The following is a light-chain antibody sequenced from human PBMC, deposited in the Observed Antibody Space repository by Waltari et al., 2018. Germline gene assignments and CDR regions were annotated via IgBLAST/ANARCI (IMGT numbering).Light chain of an antibody. Sequence: QSALTQPASVSGSPGQSITISCTGTSSDVGNYNLVSWYQQYPGKAPKVMIYDDNRRPSGVSGRFSCSKSGNAASLTISGVQAEDEADYYCCSYAGSYTWVFGGGTKLTVL. CDR1: SSDVGNYNL. CDR2: DDN. J-gene: IGLJ3*02. CDR3: CSYAGSYTWV. V-gene: IGLV2-23*01.